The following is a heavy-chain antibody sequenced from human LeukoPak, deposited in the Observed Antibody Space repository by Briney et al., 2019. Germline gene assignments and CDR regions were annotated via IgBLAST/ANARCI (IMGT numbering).Heavy chain of an antibody. CDR3: ARGPDGSYYPGY. D-gene: IGHD1-26*01. V-gene: IGHV4-59*01. CDR1: GGSISSYY. J-gene: IGHJ4*02. Sequence: SETLSLTCTVSGGSISSYYWSWIRQPPGKGLEWIGYIYYSGSTDYNPSLKSRVTISVGTSKNQFSLKLSSVTAADTAVYYCARGPDGSYYPGYWGQGTLVTVSS. CDR2: IYYSGST.